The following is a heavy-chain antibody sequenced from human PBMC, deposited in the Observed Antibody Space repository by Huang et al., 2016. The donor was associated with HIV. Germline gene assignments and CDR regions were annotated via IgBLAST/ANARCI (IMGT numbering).Heavy chain of an antibody. V-gene: IGHV4-34*01. CDR3: ARERMMSWLDDHDAFDI. CDR2: INHSGST. Sequence: QVQLQQWGAGLLKPSETLSLTCAVYGGSFSGDYWSWIRQSPGKGLEWIGEINHSGSTNYHPSLKSLLTISVDTSKNQFSLKLSSVTAADTAVYYCARERMMSWLDDHDAFDIWGQGTMVTVSS. D-gene: IGHD1-1*01. J-gene: IGHJ3*02. CDR1: GGSFSGDY.